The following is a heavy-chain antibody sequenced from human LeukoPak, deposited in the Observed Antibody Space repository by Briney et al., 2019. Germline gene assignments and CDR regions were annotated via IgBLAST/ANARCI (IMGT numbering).Heavy chain of an antibody. CDR2: INPNSGGT. V-gene: IGHV1-2*02. Sequence: GASVKISCKASGYTFTDYYMHWVRQAPGQGLEWMGWINPNSGGTNYAQKFQGRVTMTRDTSISTAYMELSRLRSDDTAVYYCARDRIAAAGDYYFDYWGQGTLVTVSS. D-gene: IGHD6-13*01. J-gene: IGHJ4*02. CDR3: ARDRIAAAGDYYFDY. CDR1: GYTFTDYY.